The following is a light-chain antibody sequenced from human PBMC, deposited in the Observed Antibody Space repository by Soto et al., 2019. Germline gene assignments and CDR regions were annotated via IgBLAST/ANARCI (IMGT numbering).Light chain of an antibody. CDR1: SSNIGAGYD. CDR2: GNS. CDR3: QSYDSSLSGYV. V-gene: IGLV1-40*01. Sequence: QSVVTQPPSVSGAPGQRVTISCTGSSSNIGAGYDVHWYQQLPGTAPKLLIYGNSNRPSGVPDRFSGSKSGTSASLAITGLQAEDEADYYCQSYDSSLSGYVLG. J-gene: IGLJ1*01.